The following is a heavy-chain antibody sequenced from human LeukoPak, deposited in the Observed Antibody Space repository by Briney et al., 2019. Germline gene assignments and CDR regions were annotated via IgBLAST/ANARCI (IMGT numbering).Heavy chain of an antibody. CDR2: IHYSGST. V-gene: IGHV4-59*11. CDR3: ARLRFLEWLPNFDY. J-gene: IGHJ4*02. CDR1: GGSISSHY. D-gene: IGHD3-3*01. Sequence: SETLSLTCTVSGGSISSHYWSWIRQPPGKGLEWIGYIHYSGSTNYNPSLKSRVTISVDTSKNQFSLKLSSVTAADTAVYYCARLRFLEWLPNFDYWGQGTLVTVSS.